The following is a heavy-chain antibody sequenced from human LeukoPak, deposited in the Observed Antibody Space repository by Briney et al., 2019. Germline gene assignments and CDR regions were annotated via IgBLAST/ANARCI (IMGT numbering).Heavy chain of an antibody. CDR3: ARVGDHFHWYLDL. J-gene: IGHJ2*01. CDR1: GFSVSTKY. D-gene: IGHD3-10*01. Sequence: GGSRRLSCAASGFSVSTKYMNWVRQAPGKGLEWVSILYSGSDTYYANSVKGRFTISRDSSKNILFLQMNDLGAEDTAVYYWARVGDHFHWYLDLWGRGTLVTVSS. CDR2: LYSGSDT. V-gene: IGHV3-53*01.